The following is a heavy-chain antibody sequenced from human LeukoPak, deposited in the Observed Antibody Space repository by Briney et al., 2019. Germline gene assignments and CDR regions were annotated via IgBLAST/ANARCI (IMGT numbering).Heavy chain of an antibody. CDR2: ISWNSGSI. Sequence: GGSLRLSCAASGFTFSSYGMHWVRQAPGKGLEWVSGISWNSGSIGYADSVKGRFTISRDNAKNSLYLQMNSLRAEDTALYYCAKDPMVRGVISNWFDPWGQGTLVTVSS. CDR3: AKDPMVRGVISNWFDP. V-gene: IGHV3-9*01. D-gene: IGHD3-10*01. CDR1: GFTFSSYG. J-gene: IGHJ5*02.